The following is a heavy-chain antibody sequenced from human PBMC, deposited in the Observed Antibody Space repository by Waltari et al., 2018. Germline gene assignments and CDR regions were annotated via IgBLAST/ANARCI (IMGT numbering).Heavy chain of an antibody. Sequence: QLQLQESGPGLVKPSETLSLTRTVSRSSLRNNNYYWGWVRQPPGKGLEWIGSFYKSGTTYYNPSLKSRVTISVDTSNNQFSLKLNSVTAADTAVYYCVRGYPDIVATISDYWGQGTLVIVSS. J-gene: IGHJ4*02. D-gene: IGHD5-12*01. CDR3: VRGYPDIVATISDY. V-gene: IGHV4-39*07. CDR2: FYKSGTT. CDR1: RSSLRNNNYY.